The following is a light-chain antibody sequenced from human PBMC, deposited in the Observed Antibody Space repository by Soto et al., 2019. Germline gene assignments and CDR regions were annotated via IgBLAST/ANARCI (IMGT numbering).Light chain of an antibody. V-gene: IGKV4-1*01. CDR3: HQYYDAPWT. J-gene: IGKJ1*01. Sequence: DIVMTQSPDSLAVSLGERATINCKSSQRVLYTSNNKNFLAWYQQKPGQPPKLLIYWASTRESGVPDRFSGSGSGTDFTLTISSLQAEDVAVYYCHQYYDAPWTFGQGTKVEIK. CDR1: QRVLYTSNNKNF. CDR2: WAS.